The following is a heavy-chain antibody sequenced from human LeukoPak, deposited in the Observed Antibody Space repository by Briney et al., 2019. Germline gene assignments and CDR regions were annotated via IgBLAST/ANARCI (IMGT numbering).Heavy chain of an antibody. CDR3: ARLSSAPGPCLPYYYYGMDV. V-gene: IGHV4-34*01. CDR1: GGSFSGYY. CDR2: INHSGST. Sequence: PSETLSLTCVVYGGSFSGYYWSWIRQPPGKGLEWIGEINHSGSTNYNPSLKSRVTISVDTSKNQFSLKLSSVTAADTAVYYCARLSSAPGPCLPYYYYGMDVWGQGTTVTVSS. J-gene: IGHJ6*02.